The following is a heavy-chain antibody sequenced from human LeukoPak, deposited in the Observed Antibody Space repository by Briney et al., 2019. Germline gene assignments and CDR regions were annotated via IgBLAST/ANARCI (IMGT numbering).Heavy chain of an antibody. V-gene: IGHV1-18*01. CDR2: ISVHNGNS. CDR1: GYMFTSYG. J-gene: IGHJ4*02. Sequence: ASVKVSCKASGYMFTSYGFNWVRQAPGQGLEWMGWISVHNGNSNYAQNLQGRVTMTTDTSTSTAYMELRSLRSDDTAVYYCARVPSYSSSWYFSDYWGQGTLVTVSS. D-gene: IGHD6-13*01. CDR3: ARVPSYSSSWYFSDY.